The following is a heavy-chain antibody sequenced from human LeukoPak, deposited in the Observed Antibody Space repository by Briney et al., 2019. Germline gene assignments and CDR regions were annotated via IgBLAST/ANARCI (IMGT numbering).Heavy chain of an antibody. V-gene: IGHV4-4*07. D-gene: IGHD3-10*01. Sequence: KPSDTLSLTCTLSGGSISSYYWTWIRQPAGKGLEWIGRIYTSGSTNYNPSLKSRVTMSVDTSKNQFSLKLRSGTAADTAVYYCARDRPPWRGSGSRDAFDIWGQGTMVTVSS. CDR2: IYTSGST. J-gene: IGHJ3*02. CDR3: ARDRPPWRGSGSRDAFDI. CDR1: GGSISSYY.